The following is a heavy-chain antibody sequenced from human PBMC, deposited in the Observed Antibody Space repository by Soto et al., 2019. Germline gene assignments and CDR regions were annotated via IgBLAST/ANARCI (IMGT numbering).Heavy chain of an antibody. J-gene: IGHJ6*02. V-gene: IGHV3-30-3*01. CDR2: ISYDGSNK. CDR1: GFTFSSYA. Sequence: PGGSLRLSCAASGFTFSSYAMHWVRQAPGKGLEWVAVISYDGSNKYYADSVKGRFTISRDSSKNTLYLQMNSLRAEDTAVYYCARDITHSSSWYYYYYGMDVSGQGTRVTVSS. CDR3: ARDITHSSSWYYYYYGMDV. D-gene: IGHD6-13*01.